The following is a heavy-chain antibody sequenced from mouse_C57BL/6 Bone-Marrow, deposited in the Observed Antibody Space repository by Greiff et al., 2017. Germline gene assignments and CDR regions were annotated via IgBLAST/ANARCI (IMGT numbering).Heavy chain of an antibody. Sequence: VMLVESGAELVKPGASVKLSCKASGYTFTEYTIHWVKQRSGQGLEWIGWFYPGSGSIKYNEKFKDKATLTADKSSSTVYMALSRLTSEDSAVYFCARHGELGRRDWYFDVWGTGTTVTVSS. J-gene: IGHJ1*03. CDR3: ARHGELGRRDWYFDV. V-gene: IGHV1-62-2*01. CDR1: GYTFTEYT. CDR2: FYPGSGSI. D-gene: IGHD4-1*01.